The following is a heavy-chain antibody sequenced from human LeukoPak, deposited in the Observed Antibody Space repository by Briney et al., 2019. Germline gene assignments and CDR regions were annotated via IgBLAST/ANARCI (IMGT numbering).Heavy chain of an antibody. Sequence: PSETLSLTCAVYGGSFSGYYWSWIRQPPGKGLEWIGEINHSGSTNYNPSLKSRVTISVDTSKNQFSLKLSSVTAADTAVYYCARRGGYDYVWGSYHRSIPRYFDYWGQGTLVTVSS. J-gene: IGHJ4*02. CDR1: GGSFSGYY. CDR3: ARRGGYDYVWGSYHRSIPRYFDY. CDR2: INHSGST. V-gene: IGHV4-34*01. D-gene: IGHD3-16*01.